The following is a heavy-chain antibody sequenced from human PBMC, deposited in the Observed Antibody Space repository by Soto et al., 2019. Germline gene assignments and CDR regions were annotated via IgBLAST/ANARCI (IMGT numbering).Heavy chain of an antibody. CDR2: IYHSGST. J-gene: IGHJ6*02. Sequence: PSETLSLTCTVSSGSINSENYFWSWIRQPPGKGLEWIGEIYHSGSTNYNPSLKSRVTISVDKSKNQFSLKLSSVTAADTAVYYCARGAHNFPYYYYYYGMDVWGQGTTVTVSS. CDR1: SGSINSENYF. CDR3: ARGAHNFPYYYYYYGMDV. V-gene: IGHV4-4*02.